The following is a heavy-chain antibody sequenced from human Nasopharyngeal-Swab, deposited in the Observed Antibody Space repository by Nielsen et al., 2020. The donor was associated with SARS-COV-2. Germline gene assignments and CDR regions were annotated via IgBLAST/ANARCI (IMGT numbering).Heavy chain of an antibody. D-gene: IGHD2-15*01. J-gene: IGHJ4*02. CDR1: GYSFTDFF. Sequence: ASVKVSCKDSGYSFTDFFTNWVRQAPGQGLEWMGWINPNTGGTNYAQKFQDRVNMTRDTSISTAYMELNSLRSDDTAVYYCVREYCSGGSCYQSFEYWCQGTLVAVSS. CDR3: VREYCSGGSCYQSFEY. V-gene: IGHV1-2*02. CDR2: INPNTGGT.